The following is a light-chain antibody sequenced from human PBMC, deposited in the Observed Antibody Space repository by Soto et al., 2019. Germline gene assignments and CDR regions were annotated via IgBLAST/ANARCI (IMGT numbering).Light chain of an antibody. CDR1: SSDVGGHNY. V-gene: IGLV2-14*01. CDR2: EVT. J-gene: IGLJ1*01. CDR3: CSYAGSYTYV. Sequence: QSALTQPASVSGSPGQSITISCTGTSSDVGGHNYVSWYQQHPGTAPKLMIYEVTNRPSGVSNRFSGSKSGNTASLTISGLQAEDEADYYCCSYAGSYTYVFGSGTKLTVL.